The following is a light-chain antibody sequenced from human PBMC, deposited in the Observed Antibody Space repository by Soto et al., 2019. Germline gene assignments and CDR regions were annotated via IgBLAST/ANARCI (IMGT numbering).Light chain of an antibody. V-gene: IGLV4-69*01. CDR1: SGHSSYA. CDR3: QTWGTGIQV. CDR2: LNSDGSH. Sequence: QLVLTQSPSSSASLGASVKLTCTLSSGHSSYAIASHQQSPEKDRRYLMKLNSDGSHSKGDGIPDRFSGSSAGAERYLTISSLQSEDEADYYCQTWGTGIQVFGGGTKRTVL. J-gene: IGLJ2*01.